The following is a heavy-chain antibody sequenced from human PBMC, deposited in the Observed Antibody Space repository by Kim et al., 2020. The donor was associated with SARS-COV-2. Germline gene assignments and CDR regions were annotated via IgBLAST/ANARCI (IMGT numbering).Heavy chain of an antibody. Sequence: SVKVSCKASGGTFSSYAISWVRQAPGQGLEWMGGIIPIFGTANYAQKFQGRVTITADESTSTAYMELSSLRSEDTAVYYCASETPVDNDWYYYGSGSYYHFDYWGQGTLVTVSS. V-gene: IGHV1-69*13. CDR3: ASETPVDNDWYYYGSGSYYHFDY. D-gene: IGHD3-10*01. J-gene: IGHJ4*02. CDR1: GGTFSSYA. CDR2: IIPIFGTA.